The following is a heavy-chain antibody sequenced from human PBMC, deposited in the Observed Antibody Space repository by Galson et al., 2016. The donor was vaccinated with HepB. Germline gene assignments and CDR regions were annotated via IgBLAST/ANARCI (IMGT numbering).Heavy chain of an antibody. CDR2: IYYSGST. CDR3: AGHLRGGYGMDV. D-gene: IGHD3-10*01. J-gene: IGHJ6*02. CDR1: GGSISSSSYY. V-gene: IGHV4-39*01. Sequence: SETLSLTCTVSGGSISSSSYYWGCIRQPPGKGLEWIGSIYYSGSTYYNPSLKSRVTISVDTSKNQFSLKLRSVTAADTAVYYCAGHLRGGYGMDVWGQGTTVTVSS.